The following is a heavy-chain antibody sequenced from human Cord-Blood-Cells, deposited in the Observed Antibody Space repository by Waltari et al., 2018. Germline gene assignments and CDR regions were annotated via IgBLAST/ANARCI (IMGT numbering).Heavy chain of an antibody. CDR2: INPNSGGT. Sequence: QVQLVQSGAEVKKPGASVKVSCMASGYTSTGYSMHWVRQAPGQGPEWMGWINPNSGGTNYEQKFQGWVTMTRDTSISTAYMELSRLRSDDTAVYYCARGAAAGLGYFQHWGQGTLVTVSS. D-gene: IGHD6-13*01. J-gene: IGHJ1*01. CDR1: GYTSTGYS. V-gene: IGHV1-2*04. CDR3: ARGAAAGLGYFQH.